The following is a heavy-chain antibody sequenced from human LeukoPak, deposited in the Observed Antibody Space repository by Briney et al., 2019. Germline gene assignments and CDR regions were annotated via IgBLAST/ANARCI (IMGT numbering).Heavy chain of an antibody. V-gene: IGHV5-51*01. CDR1: GYSFISYW. D-gene: IGHD2-15*01. Sequence: GESLKISCKGSGYSFISYWIAWVRQMPGTGLEWMGIIYPGDSDTRYSPSLQGQVTISADKSISTACLQWSSLKASDTAMYYCARLRVAGSVGASEIWGQGTMVTVSS. CDR2: IYPGDSDT. J-gene: IGHJ3*02. CDR3: ARLRVAGSVGASEI.